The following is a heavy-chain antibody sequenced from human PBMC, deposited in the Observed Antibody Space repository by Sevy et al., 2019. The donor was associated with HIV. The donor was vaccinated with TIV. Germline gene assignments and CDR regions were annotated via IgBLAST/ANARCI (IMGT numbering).Heavy chain of an antibody. V-gene: IGHV4-34*01. CDR3: ARGLTIFGVVPTQYYFYMDV. J-gene: IGHJ6*03. CDR1: GGSFSGYY. CDR2: INHSGST. Sequence: SETLSLTCAVYGGSFSGYYWSWIRQPPGKGLEWIGEINHSGSTNYNPSLKSRVTKSVDTSKNQFSLKLSSVTAADTAVYYCARGLTIFGVVPTQYYFYMDVWGKGTTVTVSS. D-gene: IGHD3-3*01.